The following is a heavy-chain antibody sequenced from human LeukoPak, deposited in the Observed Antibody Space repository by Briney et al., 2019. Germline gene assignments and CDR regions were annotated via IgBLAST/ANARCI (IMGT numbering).Heavy chain of an antibody. CDR1: VDTFSNFA. Sequence: ASVKVSCKGSVDTFSNFAISCVRQAPGQGLEWVGRIIATLDMSNYAQKFQGRVTITADKSTNTAYMELSSLRSEDTAVYYCARVKIATRQSVSAVYDYWGQGTLVTVSS. D-gene: IGHD6-6*01. CDR3: ARVKIATRQSVSAVYDY. CDR2: IIATLDMS. J-gene: IGHJ4*02. V-gene: IGHV1-69*04.